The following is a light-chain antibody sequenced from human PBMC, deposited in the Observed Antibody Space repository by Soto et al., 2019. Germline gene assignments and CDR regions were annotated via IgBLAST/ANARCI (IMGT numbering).Light chain of an antibody. CDR3: QQYKTYPFT. V-gene: IGKV1-5*01. J-gene: IGKJ2*01. Sequence: DIQMTQSPSTLSASVGDRVTLTCRASQSISSSLAWYQQKAGKAPKLLIHDASSLESGVPPRFSGIGFGTDFTLTITNLQPEDVSTYYCQQYKTYPFTFGQGTKVDIK. CDR1: QSISSS. CDR2: DAS.